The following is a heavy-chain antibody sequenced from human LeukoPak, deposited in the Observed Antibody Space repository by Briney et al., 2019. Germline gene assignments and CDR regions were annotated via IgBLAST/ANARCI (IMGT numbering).Heavy chain of an antibody. CDR2: ITGSGGST. D-gene: IGHD3-22*01. J-gene: IGHJ4*02. Sequence: GGSLRLSCAASGFTFSSYGMSWVRQAPGKGLEWVSGITGSGGSTYYADSVKGRFTISRDNSKNTVYLQMNSLRAEDTAVYYCAKVLPAPYSGYYYWLFDYWGQGTLVTVSS. CDR3: AKVLPAPYSGYYYWLFDY. V-gene: IGHV3-23*01. CDR1: GFTFSSYG.